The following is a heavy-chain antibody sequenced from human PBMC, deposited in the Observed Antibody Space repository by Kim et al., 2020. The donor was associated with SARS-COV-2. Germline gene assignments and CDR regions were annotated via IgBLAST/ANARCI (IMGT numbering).Heavy chain of an antibody. CDR1: GFTFSSYA. CDR3: AKYRRIAAAGNNWFDP. Sequence: LSLTCAASGFTFSSYAMSWVRQAPGKGLEWVSAISGSGGSTYYADSVKGRFTISRDNSKNTLYLQMNSLRAEDTAVYYCAKYRRIAAAGNNWFDPWGQGTLVTVSS. V-gene: IGHV3-23*01. D-gene: IGHD6-13*01. CDR2: ISGSGGST. J-gene: IGHJ5*02.